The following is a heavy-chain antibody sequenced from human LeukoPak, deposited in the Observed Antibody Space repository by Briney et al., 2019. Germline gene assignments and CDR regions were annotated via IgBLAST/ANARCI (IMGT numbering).Heavy chain of an antibody. CDR3: ARGYDSSGYCFDY. J-gene: IGHJ4*02. V-gene: IGHV3-53*04. CDR1: GFTVSSNY. D-gene: IGHD3-22*01. Sequence: GGSLRLSCAASGFTVSSNYMSWVRQAPGKGLEWVSVIYSGGSTYYADSVKGRFTISRHNYKNTLYLKLDRLGVYDTAVYYCARGYDSSGYCFDYWGQGTLVTVSS. CDR2: IYSGGST.